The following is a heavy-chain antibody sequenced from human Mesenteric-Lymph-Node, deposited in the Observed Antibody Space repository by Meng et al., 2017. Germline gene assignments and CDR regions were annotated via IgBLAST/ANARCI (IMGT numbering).Heavy chain of an antibody. J-gene: IGHJ4*02. V-gene: IGHV3-30*04. CDR1: RFTFSTSG. CDR3: ATYSSGWYDY. Sequence: GESLKISCAASRFTFSTSGIHWVRQAPGKGLEWVALISYDGSNKYYADSVKGRFTVSRDYSKNTVYLQMNSLRGEDTAVYYCATYSSGWYDYWGQGTLVTVSS. D-gene: IGHD6-19*01. CDR2: ISYDGSNK.